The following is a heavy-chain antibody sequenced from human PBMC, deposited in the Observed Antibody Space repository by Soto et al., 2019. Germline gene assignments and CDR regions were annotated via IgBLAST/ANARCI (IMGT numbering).Heavy chain of an antibody. D-gene: IGHD3-10*01. CDR1: GFIFRDYA. V-gene: IGHV3-23*01. J-gene: IGHJ6*02. Sequence: GGSLRLSCAASGFIFRDYAMYWVRQAPGKGLEWVSVISGSDGTTFYADSVRGRVTSSRDNSRNMVYLQMISLRAEDTAVYYCAKVIGGSESYWGGSHYYYALDVWGQGTTVTVS. CDR2: ISGSDGTT. CDR3: AKVIGGSESYWGGSHYYYALDV.